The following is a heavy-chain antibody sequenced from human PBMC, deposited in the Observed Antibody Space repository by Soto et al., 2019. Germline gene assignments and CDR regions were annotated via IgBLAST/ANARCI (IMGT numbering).Heavy chain of an antibody. CDR2: ISAYNGNT. Sequence: QVQLVQSGAEVKKPGASVKVSCKASGYTFTSYGISWVRQAPGQGLEWMGWISAYNGNTNYAQKLQGRVTMTTDTSPSQTYMEVGSLRSDDTAVYYWARDHRVGWSGMGGYFGYRGQGTRVTVSS. CDR3: ARDHRVGWSGMGGYFGY. D-gene: IGHD6-19*01. V-gene: IGHV1-18*01. CDR1: GYTFTSYG. J-gene: IGHJ4*02.